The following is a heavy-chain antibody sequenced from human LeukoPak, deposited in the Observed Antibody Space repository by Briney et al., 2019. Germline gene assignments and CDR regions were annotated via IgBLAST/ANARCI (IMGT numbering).Heavy chain of an antibody. J-gene: IGHJ5*02. V-gene: IGHV4-59*01. CDR1: GGSISSYY. CDR2: IYYSGST. Sequence: SETLSLTCTVSGGSISSYYWSWIRQPPGKGLEWTGYIYYSGSTNYNPSLKSRVTISVDTSKNQFSLKLSSVTAADTAVYYCAREMGYYYGSGSYYRVGWFDPWGQGTLVTVSS. CDR3: AREMGYYYGSGSYYRVGWFDP. D-gene: IGHD3-10*01.